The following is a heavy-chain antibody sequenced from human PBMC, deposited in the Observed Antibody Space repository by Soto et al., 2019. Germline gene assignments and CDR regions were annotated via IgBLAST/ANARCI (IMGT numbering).Heavy chain of an antibody. CDR1: GLTFSSYG. D-gene: IGHD6-19*01. V-gene: IGHV3-30*18. Sequence: VQLVESGGGLVQPGGSLRLSCAASGLTFSSYGMHWVRQAPGKGLEWVAVISYDGSNKYYADSVKGRFTISRDNSKNTLYLQMNSLRAEDTAVYYCAKLGTVAGPDYWGQGTLVTVSS. CDR3: AKLGTVAGPDY. J-gene: IGHJ4*02. CDR2: ISYDGSNK.